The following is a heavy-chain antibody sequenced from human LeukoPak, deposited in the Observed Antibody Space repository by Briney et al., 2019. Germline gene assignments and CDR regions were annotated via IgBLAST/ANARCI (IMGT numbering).Heavy chain of an antibody. CDR2: ISSSSSYI. CDR3: AKVPPYYYGSGSGSFDY. J-gene: IGHJ4*02. CDR1: GFTFSSYS. Sequence: GGSLRLSCAASGFTFSSYSMNWVRQAPGKGLEWVSSISSSSSYIYYADSVKGRFTISRDNAKNSLYLQMNSLRAEDTAVYYCAKVPPYYYGSGSGSFDYWGQGTLVTVSS. D-gene: IGHD3-10*01. V-gene: IGHV3-21*01.